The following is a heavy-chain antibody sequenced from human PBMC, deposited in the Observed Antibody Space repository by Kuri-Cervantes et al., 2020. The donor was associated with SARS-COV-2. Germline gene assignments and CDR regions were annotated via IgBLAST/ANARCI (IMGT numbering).Heavy chain of an antibody. V-gene: IGHV3-15*01. CDR3: TTGSSSSGRYMDV. Sequence: GGSLRLSCAASGFTFSNAWMSWVRQAPGKGLEWVGRIKSKTDGGTTDYAAPVKGRFTISRDDSKNTLYLQMNSLKTEDTAVYYRTTGSSSSGRYMDVWGKGTTVTVSS. CDR1: GFTFSNAW. J-gene: IGHJ6*03. D-gene: IGHD6-6*01. CDR2: IKSKTDGGTT.